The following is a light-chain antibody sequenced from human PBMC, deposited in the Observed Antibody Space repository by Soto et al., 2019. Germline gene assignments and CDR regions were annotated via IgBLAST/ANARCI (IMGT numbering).Light chain of an antibody. J-gene: IGKJ1*01. CDR2: AAS. CDR3: QQSYSIPWT. V-gene: IGKV1-39*01. CDR1: QRISRY. Sequence: DIQMTQSPSSLSASVGDRVTITCRASQRISRYLNWYQQKLGKAPKVLIYAASSLQSGVPSRFSGSGSRTDFTLTISSQQPEDFATYYCQQSYSIPWTFGQGTKVEIK.